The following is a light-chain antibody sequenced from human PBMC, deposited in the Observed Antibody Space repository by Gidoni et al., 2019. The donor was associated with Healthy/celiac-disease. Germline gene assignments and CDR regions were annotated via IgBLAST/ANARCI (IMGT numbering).Light chain of an antibody. CDR2: YDS. Sequence: SYVLTQPPSVSVAPGKTARITCGGNNIGSKSVHWYQQKPGQPPVLVIYYDSDRPSGIPERFSGSNSGNTATLTISRVEAGDEADYYCQVWDSSSDRVVFGGGTKLTVL. CDR3: QVWDSSSDRVV. V-gene: IGLV3-21*04. J-gene: IGLJ2*01. CDR1: NIGSKS.